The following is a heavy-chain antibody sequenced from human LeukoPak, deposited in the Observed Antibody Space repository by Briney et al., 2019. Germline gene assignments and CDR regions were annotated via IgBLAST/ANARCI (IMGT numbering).Heavy chain of an antibody. CDR3: AKGGVYGDYYFDY. V-gene: IGHV3-23*01. CDR1: GFPFSTYA. Sequence: GGSLRLSCAASGFPFSTYAMSWVRQAPGKGVEWVSVISGSGGDTYYADSVKGRFTISGDNSKNTVYLQMNSLRAEDMALYYCAKGGVYGDYYFDYWGQGTLVTVSS. CDR2: ISGSGGDT. J-gene: IGHJ4*02. D-gene: IGHD4-17*01.